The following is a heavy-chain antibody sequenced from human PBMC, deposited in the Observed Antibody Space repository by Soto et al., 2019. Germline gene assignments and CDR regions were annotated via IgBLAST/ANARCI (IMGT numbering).Heavy chain of an antibody. CDR2: IYYSGST. CDR1: GGSISSYY. Sequence: PSATLSLTCPFPGGSISSYYWSWIRQPPGQGLEWIGHIYYSGSTNYNPSLKSRVTISVDTSKNQFSLKLSSVTAADTAVYYCARRYGGTFDYWGQGTLVTVS. CDR3: ARRYGGTFDY. V-gene: IGHV4-59*08. J-gene: IGHJ4*02. D-gene: IGHD2-15*01.